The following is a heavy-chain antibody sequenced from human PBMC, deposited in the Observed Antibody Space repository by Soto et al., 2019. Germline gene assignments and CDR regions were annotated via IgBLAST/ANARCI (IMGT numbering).Heavy chain of an antibody. V-gene: IGHV4-59*01. CDR1: GGSISSYY. CDR3: ARGRYSSSSYYYYYMDV. J-gene: IGHJ6*03. Sequence: QVQLQESGPGLVKPSETLSLTCTVSGGSISSYYWSWIRQPPGKGLEWIGYIYYSGSTNYNPSLTSRVTISVDTSKNQFSLKLSSVTAADTAVYYCARGRYSSSSYYYYYMDVWGKGTTVTVSS. CDR2: IYYSGST. D-gene: IGHD6-6*01.